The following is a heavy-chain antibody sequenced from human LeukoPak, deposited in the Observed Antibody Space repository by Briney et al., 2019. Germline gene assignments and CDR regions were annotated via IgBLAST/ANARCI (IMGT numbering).Heavy chain of an antibody. Sequence: PGGSQTLSCAASGFTFSSYAMSCVRQAPGKGLEWVSAISGSGGSPYYADAVKGRFTISRANSKNTLYLQMNSLRAEDTAVYYCAKGEVTVPHYFDYWGQGTLVTVSS. D-gene: IGHD3-3*01. CDR2: ISGSGGSP. J-gene: IGHJ4*02. CDR1: GFTFSSYA. V-gene: IGHV3-23*01. CDR3: AKGEVTVPHYFDY.